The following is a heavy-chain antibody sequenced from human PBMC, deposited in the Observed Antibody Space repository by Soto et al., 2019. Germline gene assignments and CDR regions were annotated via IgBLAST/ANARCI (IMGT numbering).Heavy chain of an antibody. CDR2: IYYSGST. V-gene: IGHV4-59*08. CDR1: GGSISSYY. J-gene: IGHJ4*02. Sequence: TLSLTCTVSGGSISSYYWSWIRQPPGKGLEWIGYIYYSGSTNYNPSLKSRVTISVDTSKNQFSLKLSYVTAADTAVYYCARRYGGSIDYWGQGTLVTVSS. D-gene: IGHD2-15*01. CDR3: ARRYGGSIDY.